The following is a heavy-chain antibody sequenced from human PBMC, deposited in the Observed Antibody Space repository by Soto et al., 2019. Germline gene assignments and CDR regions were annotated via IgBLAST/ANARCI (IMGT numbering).Heavy chain of an antibody. V-gene: IGHV3-15*01. CDR3: TTHCSGGSCYQRVPYYFDY. CDR1: GFTFSNAW. Sequence: GGSLRLSCAASGFTFSNAWMSWVRQAPGKGLEWVGRIKSKTDGGTTDYAAPVKGRFTISRDDSKNTLYLQMNSLKTEDTAVYYCTTHCSGGSCYQRVPYYFDYWGQGTLVTVSS. J-gene: IGHJ4*02. CDR2: IKSKTDGGTT. D-gene: IGHD2-15*01.